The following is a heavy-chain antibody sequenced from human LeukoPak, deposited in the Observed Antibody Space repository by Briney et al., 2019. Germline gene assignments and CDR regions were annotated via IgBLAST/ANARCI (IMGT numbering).Heavy chain of an antibody. CDR2: IDPNSGGT. J-gene: IGHJ4*02. CDR3: ARGQAGTRFAY. D-gene: IGHD6-13*01. CDR1: GYTFTGYY. Sequence: GASVKVSCKAAGYTFTGYYIDWVRQAPGQGLEWMGWIDPNSGGTNYAQKFQGRVTMTRDTSISPAYMELSALRSDDTAVYYCARGQAGTRFAYWGEGGLVTVYS. V-gene: IGHV1-2*02.